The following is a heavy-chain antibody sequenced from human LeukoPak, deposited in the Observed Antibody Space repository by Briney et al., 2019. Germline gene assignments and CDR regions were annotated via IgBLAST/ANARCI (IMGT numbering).Heavy chain of an antibody. CDR2: INHSGST. J-gene: IGHJ4*02. CDR3: ARVKMEWLAVDY. D-gene: IGHD3-3*01. CDR1: GGSFSGYY. Sequence: PSETLSLTCAVYGGSFSGYYWSWIRQPPGKGLEWIGEINHSGSTNYNPSLKSRVTISVDTFKNQFSLKLSSVTAADTAVYYCARVKMEWLAVDYWGQGTLVTVSS. V-gene: IGHV4-34*01.